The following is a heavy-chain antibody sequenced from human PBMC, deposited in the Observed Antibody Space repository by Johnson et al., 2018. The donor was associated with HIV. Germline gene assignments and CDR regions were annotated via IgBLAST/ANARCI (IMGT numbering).Heavy chain of an antibody. CDR1: GFTFSRYD. V-gene: IGHV3-13*01. CDR2: ICTAGDT. J-gene: IGHJ3*02. Sequence: VQLVESGGGLVQPGGSLRLSCAASGFTFSRYDMHWVRQATGKGLEWVSAICTAGDTYYPGSVKGRFTISKDNSKNTVYLQMNSLRAEDTAVYYCAGAYYYDSSGYYDAFDSGGQGTMVTGSS. D-gene: IGHD3-22*01. CDR3: AGAYYYDSSGYYDAFDS.